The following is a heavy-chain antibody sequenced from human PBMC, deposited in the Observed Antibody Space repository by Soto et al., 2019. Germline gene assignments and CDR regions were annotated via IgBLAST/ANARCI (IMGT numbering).Heavy chain of an antibody. CDR2: IYYSGST. V-gene: IGHV4-59*08. Sequence: SETLSLTCTVSGGSISSYYWSWIRQPPGKGLEWIGYIYYSGSTNYNPSLKSRVTISVDTSKNQFSLKLSSVTAADTAVYYCARHLRDIVVVPAAMSQGAFDIWGQGTMVTFSS. CDR1: GGSISSYY. J-gene: IGHJ3*02. CDR3: ARHLRDIVVVPAAMSQGAFDI. D-gene: IGHD2-2*01.